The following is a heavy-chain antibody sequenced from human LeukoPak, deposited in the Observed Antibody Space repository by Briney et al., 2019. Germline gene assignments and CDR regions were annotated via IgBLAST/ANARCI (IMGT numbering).Heavy chain of an antibody. J-gene: IGHJ4*02. D-gene: IGHD3-22*01. CDR3: AAGYDSSGYQFDY. Sequence: SETLSLTCTVSGGPISSYYWSWIRQPPGKGLEWIGYIYYSGSTNYNPSLKSRVTISVDTSKNQFSLKLSSVTAADTAVYYCAAGYDSSGYQFDYWGQGTLVTVSS. CDR2: IYYSGST. V-gene: IGHV4-59*01. CDR1: GGPISSYY.